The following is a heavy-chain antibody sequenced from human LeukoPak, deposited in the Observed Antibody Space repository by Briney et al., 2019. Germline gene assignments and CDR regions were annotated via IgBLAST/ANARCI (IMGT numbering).Heavy chain of an antibody. J-gene: IGHJ4*02. D-gene: IGHD1-26*01. CDR3: ARGGVGATLEGFDY. CDR1: GFTFSSYS. Sequence: PGGSLRLSCAASGFTFSSYSMNWVRQAPGKGLEWVSYISSSSSTIYYADSVKGRFTISRDNAKNSLYLQMNSLRAEDTAVYYCARGGVGATLEGFDYWGQGTLVTVSS. V-gene: IGHV3-48*04. CDR2: ISSSSSTI.